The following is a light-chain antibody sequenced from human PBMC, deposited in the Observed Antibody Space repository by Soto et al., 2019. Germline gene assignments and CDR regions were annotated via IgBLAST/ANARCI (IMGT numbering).Light chain of an antibody. Sequence: VMTQSPATLSVSPGERATLSCRASQSVSSNVAWYQLKPGQAPRLVIYAASTRATDIPATFSGSRSGTQFTLTISSLQSEDFAVYYCQQYNTGPPWTFGQGTRVEIK. V-gene: IGKV3-15*01. J-gene: IGKJ1*01. CDR1: QSVSSN. CDR3: QQYNTGPPWT. CDR2: AAS.